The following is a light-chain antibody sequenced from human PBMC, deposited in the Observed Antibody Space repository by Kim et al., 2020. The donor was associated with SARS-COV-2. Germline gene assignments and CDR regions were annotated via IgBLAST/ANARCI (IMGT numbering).Light chain of an antibody. CDR3: SSDTTSTTYV. V-gene: IGLV2-14*03. CDR1: SSDIGSFDY. Sequence: GQSITISCTGTSSDIGSFDYVSWYQQHPGKGPKVLIYDVTNRPSGVSNRFSGSKSGSTASLTISGLRADDEADYYCSSDTTSTTYVFGSGTKVTVL. J-gene: IGLJ1*01. CDR2: DVT.